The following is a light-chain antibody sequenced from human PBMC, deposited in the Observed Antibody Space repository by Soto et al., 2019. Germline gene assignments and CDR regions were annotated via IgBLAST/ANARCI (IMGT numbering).Light chain of an antibody. V-gene: IGLV3-21*02. CDR1: SLGSKS. Sequence: SYELTQPPSVSVAPGQTAGITCEGDSLGSKSVHWYQQRPGQAPILVVFDDSDRPSGIHEQFSGSKSGNTATLTFSGVEAGDEADYYCQVWESSTDHYVFGTGTKVTVL. CDR2: DDS. CDR3: QVWESSTDHYV. J-gene: IGLJ1*01.